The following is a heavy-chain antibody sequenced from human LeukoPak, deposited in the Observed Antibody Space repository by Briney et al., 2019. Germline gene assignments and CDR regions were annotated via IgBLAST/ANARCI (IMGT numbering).Heavy chain of an antibody. CDR2: IYYSGST. D-gene: IGHD3-10*01. CDR3: ARGWDGESADY. Sequence: PSETLSLTCTVSGGSISSYYWSWIRQLPGKGLEWIGYIYYSGSTNYNPSLKSRVTISVDTSKNQFSLKLSSVTAADTAVYYCARGWDGESADYWGQGTLVTVSS. J-gene: IGHJ4*02. V-gene: IGHV4-59*01. CDR1: GGSISSYY.